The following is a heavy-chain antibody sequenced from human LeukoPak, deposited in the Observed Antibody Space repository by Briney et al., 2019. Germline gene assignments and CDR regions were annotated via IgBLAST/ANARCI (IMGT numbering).Heavy chain of an antibody. Sequence: GASVKVSCKASGYTFTGYYMHWVRQAPGQGLELMGRINPNSGGTNYAQKFQGRVTMTRDTSISTAYMELSRLRSDDTAVYYCARARQHTYYYDSSGYYYFDYWGQGTLVTVSS. CDR2: INPNSGGT. CDR1: GYTFTGYY. J-gene: IGHJ4*02. CDR3: ARARQHTYYYDSSGYYYFDY. D-gene: IGHD3-22*01. V-gene: IGHV1-2*06.